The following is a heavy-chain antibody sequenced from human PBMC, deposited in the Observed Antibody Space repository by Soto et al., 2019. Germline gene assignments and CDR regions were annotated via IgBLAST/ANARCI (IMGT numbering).Heavy chain of an antibody. J-gene: IGHJ4*02. CDR2: ISGSGGST. CDR3: EKDGNGVVGATFFDY. Sequence: GSLRLSCTASGFTFSSYAMSWVRQAPGKGLEWVLAISGSGGSTYYADSVKGRFTISRDNSKNTLYLQMNSLRAEDTAVYYCEKDGNGVVGATFFDYWGQGTLVTVSS. CDR1: GFTFSSYA. V-gene: IGHV3-23*01. D-gene: IGHD1-26*01.